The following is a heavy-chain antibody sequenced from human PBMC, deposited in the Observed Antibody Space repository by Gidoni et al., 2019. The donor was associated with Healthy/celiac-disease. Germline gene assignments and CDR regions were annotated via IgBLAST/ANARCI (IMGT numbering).Heavy chain of an antibody. Sequence: QLQLQESGPGLVKPSETLSLTCTVSGGSISSSSYYWGWIRQPPGKGLEWIGSIYYSGSTYYNPSLKSRVTISVDTSKNQFSLKLSSVTAADTAVYYCARHAVTMASRGWFDPWGQGTLVTVSS. V-gene: IGHV4-39*01. J-gene: IGHJ5*02. D-gene: IGHD3-10*01. CDR1: GGSISSSSYY. CDR2: IYYSGST. CDR3: ARHAVTMASRGWFDP.